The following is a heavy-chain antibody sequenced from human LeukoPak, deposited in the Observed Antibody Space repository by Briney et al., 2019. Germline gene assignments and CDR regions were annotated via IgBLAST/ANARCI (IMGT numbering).Heavy chain of an antibody. CDR1: GFTFSTYW. CDR2: IKSDGGT. V-gene: IGHV3-74*01. J-gene: IGHJ1*01. D-gene: IGHD3-22*01. Sequence: GGSLRLSCAASGFTFSTYWMHWVRQVPGKGLVWVSRIKSDGGTNYADSVKGRFTISRDNAKKTVSLQMNSLRPEDTGAYYCARAPSEIGGYYPEYFRHWGQGTLVTVSS. CDR3: ARAPSEIGGYYPEYFRH.